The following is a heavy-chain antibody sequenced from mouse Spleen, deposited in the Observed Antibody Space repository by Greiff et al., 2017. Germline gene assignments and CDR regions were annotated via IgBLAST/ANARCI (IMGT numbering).Heavy chain of an antibody. CDR2: IDPANGNT. CDR1: GFNIKNTY. J-gene: IGHJ3*01. Sequence: EVQRVESVAELVRPGASVKLSCTASGFNIKNTYMHWVKQRPEQGLEWIGRIDPANGNTKYAPKFQGKATITADTSSNTAYLQLSSLTSEDTAIYYCARGLHYYGSSTWFAYWGQGTLVTVSA. CDR3: ARGLHYYGSSTWFAY. V-gene: IGHV14-3*01. D-gene: IGHD1-1*01.